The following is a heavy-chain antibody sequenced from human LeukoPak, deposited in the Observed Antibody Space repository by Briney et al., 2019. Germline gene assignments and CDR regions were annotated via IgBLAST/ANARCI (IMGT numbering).Heavy chain of an antibody. J-gene: IGHJ5*02. CDR3: ARDEDYDFWSGPNWFDP. CDR2: ISAYNGNT. V-gene: IGHV1-18*01. D-gene: IGHD3-3*01. CDR1: GYTFTSYG. Sequence: GASVKVSCKASGYTFTSYGISWVRQAPGQGLEWMGWISAYNGNTNYAQKLRGRVTMTTDTSTSTAYMELRSLRSDDTAVYYCARDEDYDFWSGPNWFDPWGQGTLVTVSS.